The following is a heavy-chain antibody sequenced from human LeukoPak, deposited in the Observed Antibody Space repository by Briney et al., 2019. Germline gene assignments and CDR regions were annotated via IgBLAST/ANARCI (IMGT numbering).Heavy chain of an antibody. Sequence: GGSLRLSCAASGYTFTSYAMNWVRQAPGQGLEWMGWINTNTGNPTYAQGFTGRFVFSLDTSVSTAYLQISSLKAEDTAVYYCARDRRQNFDYWGQGTLVTVSS. CDR3: ARDRRQNFDY. CDR1: GYTFTSYA. V-gene: IGHV7-4-1*02. J-gene: IGHJ4*02. CDR2: INTNTGNP.